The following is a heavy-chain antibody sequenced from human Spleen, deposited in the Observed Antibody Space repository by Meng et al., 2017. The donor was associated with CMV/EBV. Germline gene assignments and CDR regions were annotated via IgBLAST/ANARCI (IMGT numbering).Heavy chain of an antibody. D-gene: IGHD3-10*01. J-gene: IGHJ4*02. CDR1: GFTFRSYA. V-gene: IGHV3-23*01. Sequence: LSCAASGFTFRSYAISWLRQAPGRGMKWISAISFSGGSTYCADSVRGRFTISRDNSKNTLYLQMNSLGAEDTAVYYCAKGSGRPDYWGQGTLVTVSS. CDR2: ISFSGGST. CDR3: AKGSGRPDY.